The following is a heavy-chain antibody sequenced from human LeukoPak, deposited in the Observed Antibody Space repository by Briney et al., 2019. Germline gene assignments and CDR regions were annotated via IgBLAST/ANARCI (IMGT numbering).Heavy chain of an antibody. D-gene: IGHD2-15*01. V-gene: IGHV3-15*01. CDR2: IKSKTDGGTT. CDR3: STDVPPYCSGGTCLYYYYYYVDV. CDR1: GFTFSNAW. Sequence: PGGSLRLSCAASGFTFSNAWMSWVRQAPGKGLEWVGRIKSKTDGGTTDYAAPVNGRFTISRDDSKNTLYLQVSSLKTEDTAVYYCSTDVPPYCSGGTCLYYYYYYVDVWGKGTTVTVSS. J-gene: IGHJ6*03.